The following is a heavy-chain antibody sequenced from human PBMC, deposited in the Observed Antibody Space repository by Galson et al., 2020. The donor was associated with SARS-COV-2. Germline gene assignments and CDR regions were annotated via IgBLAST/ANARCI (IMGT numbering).Heavy chain of an antibody. CDR2: IYPNGRT. D-gene: IGHD3-22*01. CDR3: ARPSSSGYYSVWYFDL. Sequence: SQTLSLTCAVSGYSISTTNYWGWVRQPPGKGLEWIGSIYPNGRTYYNPSLKSRVTISIDKSKNQFSLKLSSVTAADTAVYYCARPSSSGYYSVWYFDLWGRGTLVTVSS. J-gene: IGHJ2*01. V-gene: IGHV4-38-2*01. CDR1: GYSISTTNY.